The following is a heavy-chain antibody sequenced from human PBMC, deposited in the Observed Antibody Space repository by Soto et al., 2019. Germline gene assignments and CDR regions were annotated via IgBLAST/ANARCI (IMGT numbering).Heavy chain of an antibody. Sequence: PGGSLRLSCAASGFTFDDYAMHWVRQAPGKGLEWVSGISWNSGSIGYADSVKGRFTISRDNAKNSLYLQMNSLRAEDTALYYCRLSSPSYSSSHYYFDYWGQGTLVTVSS. V-gene: IGHV3-9*01. CDR2: ISWNSGSI. CDR3: RLSSPSYSSSHYYFDY. J-gene: IGHJ4*02. D-gene: IGHD6-6*01. CDR1: GFTFDDYA.